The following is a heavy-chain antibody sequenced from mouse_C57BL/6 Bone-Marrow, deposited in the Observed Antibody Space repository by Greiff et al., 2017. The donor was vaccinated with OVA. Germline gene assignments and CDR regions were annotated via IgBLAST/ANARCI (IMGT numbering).Heavy chain of an antibody. D-gene: IGHD2-5*01. CDR3: ARASNYEDY. Sequence: QVQLQQPGAELVKPGASVKMSCKASGYTFTSYWITWVKQRPGQGLEWIGDIYPGSGSTNYNEKFKSKATLTVDTSSSTAYLQLSNLTSEYAAVYYCARASNYEDYWGQGTTLTVSS. CDR2: IYPGSGST. J-gene: IGHJ2*01. V-gene: IGHV1-55*01. CDR1: GYTFTSYW.